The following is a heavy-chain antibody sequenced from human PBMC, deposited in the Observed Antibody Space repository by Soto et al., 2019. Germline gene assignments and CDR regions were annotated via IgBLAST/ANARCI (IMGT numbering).Heavy chain of an antibody. Sequence: GSSLGLSCKASGFSFSDYAMTWVLQGPGKGLEWVSVISGSGDNTFYAASVKGRFAISRDNSKNVLYLQVNSLSADDAAVYFCAKGRAITVYGVDILFDYWGLGTLVTV. CDR3: AKGRAITVYGVDILFDY. J-gene: IGHJ4*01. CDR2: ISGSGDNT. V-gene: IGHV3-23*01. D-gene: IGHD3-3*01. CDR1: GFSFSDYA.